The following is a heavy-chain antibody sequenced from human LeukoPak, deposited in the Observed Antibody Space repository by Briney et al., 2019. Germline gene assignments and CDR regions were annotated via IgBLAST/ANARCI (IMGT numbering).Heavy chain of an antibody. D-gene: IGHD7-27*01. J-gene: IGHJ4*02. CDR3: ARRGNWGFFDY. CDR2: INTSGST. V-gene: IGHV4-4*09. CDR1: GGSISSNY. Sequence: SETLSLTCTVSGGSISSNYWSWIRQPPGKGLEWIGYINTSGSTNYNPTLKSRVSISLDTSRNQFSLKLTSVTAADTAVYYCARRGNWGFFDYWGQGILVSVSS.